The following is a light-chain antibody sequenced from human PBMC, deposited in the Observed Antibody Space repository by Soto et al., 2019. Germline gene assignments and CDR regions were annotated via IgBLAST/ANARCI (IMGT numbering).Light chain of an antibody. V-gene: IGKV3-20*01. Sequence: EIVLTQSPGTLSLSPGERATLSCRASQSVSSSYLAWYQQKPGQAPRLLIYGASGRATGIPDRFSGSGSGTDFTLTVSRLEPDDFAVYYWQQYGSSPPVTFGRGTRLEIK. CDR3: QQYGSSPPVT. CDR2: GAS. J-gene: IGKJ5*01. CDR1: QSVSSSY.